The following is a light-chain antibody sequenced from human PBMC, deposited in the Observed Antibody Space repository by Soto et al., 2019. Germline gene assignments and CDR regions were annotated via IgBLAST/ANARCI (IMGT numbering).Light chain of an antibody. CDR3: QQYDSGFT. Sequence: DIQMTQSPSSLSASVGDRVTITCQASQDITNYLTWYQQKPGKAPKLLIYDAYNLETGVPSRFSGSGSGTDFTFTIISLQAEAIDTYFWQQYDSGFTFGQGTRLEIK. J-gene: IGKJ5*01. CDR1: QDITNY. CDR2: DAY. V-gene: IGKV1-33*01.